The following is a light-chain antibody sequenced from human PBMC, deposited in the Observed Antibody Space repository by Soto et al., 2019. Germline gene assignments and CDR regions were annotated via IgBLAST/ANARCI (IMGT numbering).Light chain of an antibody. Sequence: QSVLTQPASVSGSPGQSITISCTGNSSDVGGYNYVSWYQQHPGKAPKLMIYDVSNRPSGVFNRFTGSKSGNTASLTISGLPAEDEADYYCSSYTSSSTRVVFGGGTKVTVL. J-gene: IGLJ2*01. CDR1: SSDVGGYNY. V-gene: IGLV2-14*01. CDR3: SSYTSSSTRVV. CDR2: DVS.